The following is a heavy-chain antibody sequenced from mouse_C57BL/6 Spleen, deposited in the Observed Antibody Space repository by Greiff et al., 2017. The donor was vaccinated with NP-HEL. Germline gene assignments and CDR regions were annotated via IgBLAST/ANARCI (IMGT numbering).Heavy chain of an antibody. D-gene: IGHD1-1*01. Sequence: QVQLQQSGAELARPGASVKMSCKASGYTFTSYTMHWVKQRPGQGLEWIGYINPSSGYTKSNQKFKDKATLTADKSSSTAYMPLSSLTCEDSAVDYWARNCGSNWYFDVWGTGTTVTVSS. V-gene: IGHV1-4*01. J-gene: IGHJ1*03. CDR3: ARNCGSNWYFDV. CDR2: INPSSGYT. CDR1: GYTFTSYT.